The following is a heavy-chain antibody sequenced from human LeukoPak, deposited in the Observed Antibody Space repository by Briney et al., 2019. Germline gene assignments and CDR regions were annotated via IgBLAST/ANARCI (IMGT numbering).Heavy chain of an antibody. CDR1: GFTFSSYA. Sequence: GGSLRLSCAASGFTFSSYAMHWVRHAPGKGLEWVSVISYDGSNKYYADSVKGRFTISRDNSKNTLYQQMNSLGAEDTAVYYCGREMVRGVIIARFDYWGQGSLVTVSS. D-gene: IGHD3-10*01. CDR3: GREMVRGVIIARFDY. CDR2: ISYDGSNK. V-gene: IGHV3-30*04. J-gene: IGHJ4*02.